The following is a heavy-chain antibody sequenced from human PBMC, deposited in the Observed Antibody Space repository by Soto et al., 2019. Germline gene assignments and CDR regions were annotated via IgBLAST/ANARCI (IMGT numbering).Heavy chain of an antibody. Sequence: QVQLWQSGPGLVKPSGTLSLTCTVSGASISSNNWWTWVRQSPGKGLEWIGKISQSGRANYNPSLRGRGRMSIDKSKNLLSLKVNYVNAADTAMYYCARIQYGDALDIWGQGTVVTVSS. CDR1: GASISSNNW. D-gene: IGHD2-2*01. V-gene: IGHV4-4*02. CDR3: ARIQYGDALDI. J-gene: IGHJ3*02. CDR2: ISQSGRA.